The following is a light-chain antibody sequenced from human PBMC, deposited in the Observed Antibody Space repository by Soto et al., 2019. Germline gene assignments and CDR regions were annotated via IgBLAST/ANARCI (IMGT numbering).Light chain of an antibody. Sequence: QSVVTQPPSASAAPGQTVTISCSGSSSSSHIGHHSVSWYQHLPGTAPKLLIYDNDQRPSGIPARFSGSQSATSATLDITGLQTGDEADYYCGTWDTGLRAYVLGTGTKLTVL. CDR3: GTWDTGLRAYV. CDR1: SSSSHIGHHS. CDR2: DND. J-gene: IGLJ1*01. V-gene: IGLV1-51*01.